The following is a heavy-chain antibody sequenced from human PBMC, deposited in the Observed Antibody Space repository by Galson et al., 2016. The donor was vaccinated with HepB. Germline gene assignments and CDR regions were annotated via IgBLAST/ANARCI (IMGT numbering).Heavy chain of an antibody. CDR1: GDSVSNGDYL. CDR2: IFHTGST. CDR3: ARVDIRWRHSDF. D-gene: IGHD1-1*01. V-gene: IGHV4-30-4*01. J-gene: IGHJ4*02. Sequence: TLSLTCTVSGDSVSNGDYLWSWVRQPPGKGLVWIGYIFHTGSTYSNPSLKSRLNLSIDTANNHFSLTLTSVTAADTAVYFCARVDIRWRHSDFWGQGILVTVSS.